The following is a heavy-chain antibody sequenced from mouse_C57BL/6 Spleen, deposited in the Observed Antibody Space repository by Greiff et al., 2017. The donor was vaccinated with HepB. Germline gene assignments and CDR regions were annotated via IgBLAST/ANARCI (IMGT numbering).Heavy chain of an antibody. Sequence: EVQGVESGGGLVKPGGSLKLSCAASGFTFSSYAMSWVRQTPEKRLEWVATISDGGSYTYYPDNVKGRFTISRDNAKNNLYLQMSHLKSEDTAMYYCAREGLGRLRAMDYWGQGTSVTVSS. CDR3: AREGLGRLRAMDY. V-gene: IGHV5-4*01. CDR2: ISDGGSYT. J-gene: IGHJ4*01. D-gene: IGHD2-4*01. CDR1: GFTFSSYA.